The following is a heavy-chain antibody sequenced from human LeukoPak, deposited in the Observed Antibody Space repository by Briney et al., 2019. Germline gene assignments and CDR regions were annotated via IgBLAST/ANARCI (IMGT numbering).Heavy chain of an antibody. CDR3: ARDSSSSWYVDFDY. V-gene: IGHV7-4-1*02. D-gene: IGHD6-13*01. Sequence: ASVKVSCKASGYTFTSYAMNWVRQAPGQGLEWMGWINTNTGNPTYAQGFTGRFVFSLDTSVSTAYLQISSLKAEDTAVYYCARDSSSSWYVDFDYWGQGTLVTVSS. CDR1: GYTFTSYA. J-gene: IGHJ4*02. CDR2: INTNTGNP.